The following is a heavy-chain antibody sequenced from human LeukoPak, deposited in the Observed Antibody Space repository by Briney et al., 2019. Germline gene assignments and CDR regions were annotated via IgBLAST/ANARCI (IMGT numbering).Heavy chain of an antibody. J-gene: IGHJ3*02. CDR1: GFTVSSNY. CDR2: IYSGGST. V-gene: IGHV3-66*01. D-gene: IGHD1-26*01. Sequence: GGSLRLSCAASGFTVSSNYMSWVRQAPGKGLEWVSVIYSGGSTYYADSVKGRFTISRDNSKNTLYLQMNSLRAEDTAVYYCARDRREQGSYGSIDAFDIWGQGTMVTVSS. CDR3: ARDRREQGSYGSIDAFDI.